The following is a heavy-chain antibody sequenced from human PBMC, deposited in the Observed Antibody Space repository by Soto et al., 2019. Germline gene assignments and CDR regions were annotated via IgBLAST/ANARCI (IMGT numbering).Heavy chain of an antibody. J-gene: IGHJ4*02. CDR1: GFSLTTQGVH. V-gene: IGHV2-5*02. D-gene: IGHD4-17*01. CDR3: VYRDFGDYFFQF. CDR2: IYWDGNE. Sequence: QITLKESGPTLVKPTQTLTLTCTFSGFSLTTQGVHVGWIRQPPGKALEWLALIYWDGNEVYSPSLKNTLTITKDTSKSHVVLTLATVDPVDTATYYCVYRDFGDYFFQFWCQGILVNVSS.